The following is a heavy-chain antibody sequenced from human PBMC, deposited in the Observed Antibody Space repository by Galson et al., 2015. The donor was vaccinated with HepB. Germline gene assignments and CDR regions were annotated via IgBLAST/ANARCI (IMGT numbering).Heavy chain of an antibody. J-gene: IGHJ6*02. CDR2: ISHDASKK. CDR3: ARDTYDFWSGYSSNYYYYGIDV. V-gene: IGHV3-30*04. CDR1: GFTFSRNA. D-gene: IGHD3-3*01. Sequence: SLRLSCAASGFTFSRNAMHWVRQAPGKGLEWVAVISHDASKKYNADSVKGRFSVSRDNSKNTLYLQMNSLRAEDTAVYYCARDTYDFWSGYSSNYYYYGIDVWGQGTTVTVSS.